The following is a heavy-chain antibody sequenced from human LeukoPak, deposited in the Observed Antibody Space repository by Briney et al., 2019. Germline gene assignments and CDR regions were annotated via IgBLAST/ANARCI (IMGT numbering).Heavy chain of an antibody. D-gene: IGHD6-19*01. J-gene: IGHJ4*02. CDR2: IYSSGGT. CDR1: GGSISSTSYY. V-gene: IGHV4-39*01. Sequence: SETLSLTCTVSGGSISSTSYYWGWIRQPPGKGLEWIGSIYSSGGTYYSPSLKSRVTISVDTSKNQFSLKLSSVTAADAAVYYCARGYSSGSYYFDYWGQGTLVTVSS. CDR3: ARGYSSGSYYFDY.